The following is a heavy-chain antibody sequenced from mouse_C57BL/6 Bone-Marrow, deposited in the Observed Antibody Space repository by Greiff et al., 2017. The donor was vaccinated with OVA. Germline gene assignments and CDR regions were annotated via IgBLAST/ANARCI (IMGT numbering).Heavy chain of an antibody. CDR2: IYPRSGNT. V-gene: IGHV1-81*01. CDR3: AREGGTTVVANWYFDV. J-gene: IGHJ1*03. D-gene: IGHD1-1*01. Sequence: QVQLKQSGAELARPGASVKLSCKASGYTFTSYGISWVKQRTGQGLEWIGEIYPRSGNTYYNEKFKGKATLTADKSSSTAYMELRSLTSEDSAVYFCAREGGTTVVANWYFDVWGTGTTVTVSS. CDR1: GYTFTSYG.